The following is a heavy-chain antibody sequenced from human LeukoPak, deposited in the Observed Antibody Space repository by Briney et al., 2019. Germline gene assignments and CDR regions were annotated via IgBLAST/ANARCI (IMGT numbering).Heavy chain of an antibody. V-gene: IGHV3-21*01. D-gene: IGHD5-12*01. J-gene: IGHJ4*02. Sequence: PGGSLRLSCAASGFTFSSYSMNWVRQAPGKGLEWVSSISSSSSSIYYADSVKGRFTIFRDSAKNSLYLLMNSLRAEDTAVYYCARDKDSGYDRIFDYWGQGTLVTVSS. CDR2: ISSSSSSI. CDR3: ARDKDSGYDRIFDY. CDR1: GFTFSSYS.